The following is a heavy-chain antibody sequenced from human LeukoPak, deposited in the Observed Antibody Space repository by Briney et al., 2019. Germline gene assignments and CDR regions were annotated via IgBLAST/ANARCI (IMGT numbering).Heavy chain of an antibody. J-gene: IGHJ4*02. V-gene: IGHV4-38-2*02. Sequence: PSETLSLTCIVSGYSISGGYYWDWIRQPPGKGLERIGSIYHSGITYYNPSLKSRVTISVDTSKNNFSLTLNSVTAADTAVYYCARSLDYYDSSGQNYWGQGILVTVSS. D-gene: IGHD3-22*01. CDR1: GYSISGGYY. CDR3: ARSLDYYDSSGQNY. CDR2: IYHSGIT.